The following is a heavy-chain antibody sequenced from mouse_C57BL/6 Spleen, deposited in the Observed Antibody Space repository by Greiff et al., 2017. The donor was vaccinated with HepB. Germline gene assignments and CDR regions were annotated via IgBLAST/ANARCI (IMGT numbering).Heavy chain of an antibody. Sequence: DVQLQESGPGLVKPSQSLSLTCSVTGYSITSGYYWNWIRQFPGNKLEWMGYISYDGSNNYNPSLKNRISITRDTSKNQFFLKLNSVTTEDTATYYCARPYDGYPSWFAYWGQGTLVTVSA. D-gene: IGHD2-3*01. V-gene: IGHV3-6*01. CDR1: GYSITSGYY. CDR3: ARPYDGYPSWFAY. CDR2: ISYDGSN. J-gene: IGHJ3*01.